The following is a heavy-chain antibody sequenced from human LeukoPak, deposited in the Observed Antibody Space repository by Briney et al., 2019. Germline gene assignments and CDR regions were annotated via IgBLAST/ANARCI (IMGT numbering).Heavy chain of an antibody. CDR1: GFTFDDYG. CDR3: ASLYGGNLYSGLDV. Sequence: PGGSLRLSCAASGFTFDDYGMSWVRQAPGKGLEWVSGINWNGGSTGYADSVKGRFTISRDNDKNSLYLQMDDLRAEDTAVYYCASLYGGNLYSGLDVWGQGTTVTVSS. CDR2: INWNGGST. J-gene: IGHJ6*02. V-gene: IGHV3-20*04. D-gene: IGHD4-23*01.